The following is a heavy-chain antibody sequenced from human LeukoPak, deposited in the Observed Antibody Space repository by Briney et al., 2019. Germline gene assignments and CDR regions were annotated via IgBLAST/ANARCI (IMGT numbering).Heavy chain of an antibody. CDR3: AREVVVGYYYDSSGYYDY. CDR2: ISSSSSYI. CDR1: GFTSSSYS. J-gene: IGHJ4*02. V-gene: IGHV3-21*01. D-gene: IGHD3-22*01. Sequence: PGGSLRLSCAASGFTSSSYSMNWVRQAPGKGLEWVSSISSSSSYIYYADSVKGRFTISRDNAKNSLYLQMNSLRAEDTAVYYCAREVVVGYYYDSSGYYDYWGQGTLVTVSS.